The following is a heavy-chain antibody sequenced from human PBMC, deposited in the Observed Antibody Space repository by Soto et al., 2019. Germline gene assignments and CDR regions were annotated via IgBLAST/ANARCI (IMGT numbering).Heavy chain of an antibody. CDR3: ARGQYYGSGRPYYFDY. CDR2: IYYSGST. D-gene: IGHD3-10*01. Sequence: PSETLSLTCTFSCGSIISGDYYWSWIRQPPGKGLEWIGYIYYSGSTYYNPSLKSRVTISVDTSKNQFSLKLSSVTAADTAVYYCARGQYYGSGRPYYFDYWGQGTLVTVSS. J-gene: IGHJ4*02. CDR1: CGSIISGDYY. V-gene: IGHV4-30-4*01.